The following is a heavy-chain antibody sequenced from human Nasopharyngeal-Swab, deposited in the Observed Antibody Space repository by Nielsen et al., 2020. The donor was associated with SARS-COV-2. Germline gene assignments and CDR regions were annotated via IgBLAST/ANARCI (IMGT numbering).Heavy chain of an antibody. D-gene: IGHD3-22*01. CDR2: IYSDGRT. Sequence: GESLKISCAVSGLTVSSNYMSWVRQAPGKGLEWVSVIYSDGRTYYTDSVKGRFTISRDTSKNTLYLQMNSLRAEDAAAYYCAREKRDYYDSSGAFDYWGQGTLVTVSS. CDR1: GLTVSSNY. CDR3: AREKRDYYDSSGAFDY. V-gene: IGHV3-53*01. J-gene: IGHJ4*02.